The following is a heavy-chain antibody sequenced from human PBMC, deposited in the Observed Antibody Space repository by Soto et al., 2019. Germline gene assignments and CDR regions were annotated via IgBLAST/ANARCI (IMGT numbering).Heavy chain of an antibody. CDR2: IRKRANTYTT. J-gene: IGHJ4*02. D-gene: IGHD4-4*01. V-gene: IGHV3-72*01. Sequence: GGSLRLSCVASGFTFSDHYMDWVRQAPGKGLEWVGRIRKRANTYTTEYAASVKGRFVISRDDSDNSLYLQMSSLETEDTAVYYCARVNSDYYFDYWGQGTLVTVSS. CDR3: ARVNSDYYFDY. CDR1: GFTFSDHY.